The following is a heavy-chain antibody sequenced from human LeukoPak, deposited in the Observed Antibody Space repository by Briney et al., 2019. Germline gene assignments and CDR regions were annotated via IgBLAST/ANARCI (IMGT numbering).Heavy chain of an antibody. Sequence: NPSETLSLTCTVSGDSISSYFWSWIRQPAGKGLEWIGRIYASGSANYNPSPKSRVTMSVDTSKNQFSLKLSSETAADTAVYYCARVAYDILTGYLYYFDYWGQGTLVTVSS. CDR3: ARVAYDILTGYLYYFDY. CDR1: GDSISSYF. D-gene: IGHD3-9*01. J-gene: IGHJ4*02. CDR2: IYASGSA. V-gene: IGHV4-4*07.